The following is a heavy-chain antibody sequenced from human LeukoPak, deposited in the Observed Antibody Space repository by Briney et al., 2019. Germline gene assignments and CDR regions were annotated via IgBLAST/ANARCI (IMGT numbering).Heavy chain of an antibody. Sequence: ASVKVSCKASGYTFTSYGISWVRQAPGQGLEWMGWISAYNGNTNYAQKLQGRVTMTTDTSTSTAYMELRSLRSDDTAVYYCARDHYYDILTGPSYNWFDPWGQGTLVTVSS. CDR2: ISAYNGNT. D-gene: IGHD3-9*01. V-gene: IGHV1-18*01. J-gene: IGHJ5*02. CDR1: GYTFTSYG. CDR3: ARDHYYDILTGPSYNWFDP.